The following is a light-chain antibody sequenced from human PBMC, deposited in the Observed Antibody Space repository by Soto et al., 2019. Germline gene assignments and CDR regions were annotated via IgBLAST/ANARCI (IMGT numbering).Light chain of an antibody. CDR1: HSIRSF. Sequence: DMQRYQPPPSPSASVGDRVTITCRTSHSIRSFLTWYQQKPGKAPKLLIYAASSLQSGVPARFSGSGSGTGFTLTITSLEPEDSATYHCQQCYSTPLTFGQGTRLEIK. J-gene: IGKJ5*01. CDR3: QQCYSTPLT. V-gene: IGKV1-39*01. CDR2: AAS.